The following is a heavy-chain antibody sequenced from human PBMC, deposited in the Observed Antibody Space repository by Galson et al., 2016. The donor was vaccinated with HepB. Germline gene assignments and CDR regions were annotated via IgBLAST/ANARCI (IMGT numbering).Heavy chain of an antibody. Sequence: SLRLSCAASGFFVMNHYLTWVRQAPGKGLEWVSVIYSDSTTYYADSVKGRFTISRDNSKNSLYLQMNSLRAEDTAIYYCARSEDPRDPFDFWGQGTVVAVSS. CDR2: IYSDSTT. CDR3: ARSEDPRDPFDF. J-gene: IGHJ3*01. CDR1: GFFVMNHY. V-gene: IGHV3-53*01.